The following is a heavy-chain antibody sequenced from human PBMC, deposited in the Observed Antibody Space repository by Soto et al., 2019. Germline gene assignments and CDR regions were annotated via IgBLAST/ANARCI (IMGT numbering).Heavy chain of an antibody. Sequence: ASVKVSCKASGYIFTSYCFTWVRQAPGQGLEWMGWISNSKGQTKYGQNFRGRVTMTTDTSTNTAYLELRSLKSDDTAVYYCARGHGFLYYWGQGALVTVSS. V-gene: IGHV1-18*01. CDR2: ISNSKGQT. CDR1: GYIFTSYC. D-gene: IGHD6-25*01. CDR3: ARGHGFLYY. J-gene: IGHJ4*02.